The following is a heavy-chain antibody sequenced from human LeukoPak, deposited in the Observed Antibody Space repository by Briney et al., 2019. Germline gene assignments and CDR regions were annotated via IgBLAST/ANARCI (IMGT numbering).Heavy chain of an antibody. CDR2: ISGSGGST. J-gene: IGHJ4*02. CDR1: GFTFSSYA. V-gene: IGHV3-23*01. Sequence: GGSLRLSCAASGFTFSSYAMSWVRQAPGKGLEWVSAISGSGGSTYYADSVKGRFTISRDNSKNTLYLRMNSLRAEDTAVYYWAKGLGSIGWYIDYGGQGTLVTVAS. D-gene: IGHD6-19*01. CDR3: AKGLGSIGWYIDY.